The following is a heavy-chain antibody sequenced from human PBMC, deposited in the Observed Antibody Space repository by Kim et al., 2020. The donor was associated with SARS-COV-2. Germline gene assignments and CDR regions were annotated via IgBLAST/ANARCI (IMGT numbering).Heavy chain of an antibody. CDR1: GNTFSSYA. J-gene: IGHJ3*01. D-gene: IGHD3-10*01. V-gene: IGHV7-4-1*02. Sequence: ASVKVSCKASGNTFSSYAMNWVRQAPGQGLEWMGWINTNTGKPAYAQGFTGRFVFSLDTSVSTTYLEISSLKSEDTDVYYCASSMVYGVISAFDLWGQGTMVTVSS. CDR3: ASSMVYGVISAFDL. CDR2: INTNTGKP.